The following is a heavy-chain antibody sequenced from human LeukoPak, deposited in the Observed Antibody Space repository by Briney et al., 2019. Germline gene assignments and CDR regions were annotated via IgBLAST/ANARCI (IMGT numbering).Heavy chain of an antibody. CDR1: GFSLSTSGVG. D-gene: IGHD2-2*01. CDR2: IYWNDDK. V-gene: IGHV2-5*01. CDR3: AHNHAPCSSTSCYLARFAY. Sequence: SGPTLLNPTQTLTLTCTFSGFSLSTSGVGVGWIRQPPGKALEWLALIYWNDDKRYSPSLKSRLTITKNTSKHQVVLTMTNLAPVATATYYCAHNHAPCSSTSCYLARFAYWGQGTLVTVSS. J-gene: IGHJ4*02.